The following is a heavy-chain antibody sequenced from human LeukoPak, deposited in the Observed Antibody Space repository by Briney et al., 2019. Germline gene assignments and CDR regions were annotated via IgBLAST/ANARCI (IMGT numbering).Heavy chain of an antibody. D-gene: IGHD1-1*01. CDR2: IYPRDSDP. V-gene: IGHV5-51*01. CDR3: ARSPTGWFDS. Sequence: GESLKISCKGFGCSFTTYWIGWVRQMPGKGLEWMGIIYPRDSDPRNSTSFQGQVTTSADKSISTAYLQWSRLKASDTAVYYCARSPTGWFDSWGQGTLVTVSS. CDR1: GCSFTTYW. J-gene: IGHJ5*01.